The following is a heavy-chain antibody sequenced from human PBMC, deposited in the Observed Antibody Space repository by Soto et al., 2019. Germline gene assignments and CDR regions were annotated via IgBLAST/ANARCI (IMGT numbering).Heavy chain of an antibody. CDR1: GFTFSSYG. J-gene: IGHJ4*02. CDR3: ARGEPIDY. CDR2: IRYDGSKK. V-gene: IGHV3-30*02. Sequence: PGGSLRLSCTASGFTFSSYGMHWVRQAQGKGLEWVAIIRYDGSKKYYVDSVKGRFTISRDNSKNTLSLQMNSLRAEDTAVYYCARGEPIDYWGQGTLVTSPQ. D-gene: IGHD1-1*01.